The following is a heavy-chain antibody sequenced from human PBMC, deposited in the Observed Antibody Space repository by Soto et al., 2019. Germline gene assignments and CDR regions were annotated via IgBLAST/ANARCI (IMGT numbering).Heavy chain of an antibody. CDR3: ARVKYYYDSSDPFDY. J-gene: IGHJ4*02. CDR2: ISYDGSNK. Sequence: GGSLRLSCAASGFTFSSYAMHWVRQAPGKGLEWVAVISYDGSNKYYADSVKGRFTISRDNSKNTLYLQMNSLGAEDTAVYYCARVKYYYDSSDPFDYWGQGTLVTVSS. CDR1: GFTFSSYA. V-gene: IGHV3-30-3*01. D-gene: IGHD3-22*01.